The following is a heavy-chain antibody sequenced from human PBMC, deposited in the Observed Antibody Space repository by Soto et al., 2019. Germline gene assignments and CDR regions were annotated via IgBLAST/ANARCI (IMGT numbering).Heavy chain of an antibody. CDR3: AKEISITIFGVVIRGYFDY. CDR1: GFTFNSYA. J-gene: IGHJ4*02. Sequence: GGSLRLSCAASGFTFNSYAMSWVRQAPGKGLEWVSTVSGTAGNTYYADSVKGRFTISRDNSRNTLYLQMNSLRAEDTAVYYCAKEISITIFGVVIRGYFDYWGQGTLVTVSS. V-gene: IGHV3-23*01. CDR2: VSGTAGNT. D-gene: IGHD3-3*01.